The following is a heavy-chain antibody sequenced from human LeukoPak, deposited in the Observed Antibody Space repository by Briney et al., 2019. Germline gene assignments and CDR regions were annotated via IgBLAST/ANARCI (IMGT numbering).Heavy chain of an antibody. J-gene: IGHJ6*04. Sequence: GGSLRLSWAASGFTFSSYGMHWVRQAPGKGLEWVAVIWYDGSNKYYADSVKGRFTISRDNSKNTLYLQMNSLRAEDTAVYYCARDIYIYGSGRSGMVVWGKGTTVTVSS. D-gene: IGHD3-10*01. CDR3: ARDIYIYGSGRSGMVV. CDR1: GFTFSSYG. CDR2: IWYDGSNK. V-gene: IGHV3-33*01.